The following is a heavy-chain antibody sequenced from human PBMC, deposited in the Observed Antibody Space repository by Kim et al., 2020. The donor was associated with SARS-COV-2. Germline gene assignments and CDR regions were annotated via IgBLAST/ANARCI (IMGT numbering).Heavy chain of an antibody. CDR3: AILTVRGVIPHDY. D-gene: IGHD3-10*01. V-gene: IGHV3-30*04. J-gene: IGHJ4*02. Sequence: VGSLRLSCAASGFTFSSYAMHWVRQAPGKGLEWVAVISYDGSNKYYADSVKGRFTISRDNSKNTLYLQMNSLRAEDTAVYYCAILTVRGVIPHDYWGQGTLVTVSS. CDR2: ISYDGSNK. CDR1: GFTFSSYA.